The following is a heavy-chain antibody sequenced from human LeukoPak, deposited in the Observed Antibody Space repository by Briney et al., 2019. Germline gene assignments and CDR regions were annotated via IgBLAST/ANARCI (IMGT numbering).Heavy chain of an antibody. J-gene: IGHJ4*02. CDR2: ITGSAGGT. D-gene: IGHD2/OR15-2a*01. CDR1: GFTFSSYW. CDR3: AKRSFRGLYYFDY. V-gene: IGHV3-23*01. Sequence: GGSLRLSCAASGFTFSSYWMSWVRQAPGKGLEWVSAITGSAGGTYYADSVKGRFTISRDNSKNTLYLQMNSLRAEDTAVYYCAKRSFRGLYYFDYWGQGTLVTVSS.